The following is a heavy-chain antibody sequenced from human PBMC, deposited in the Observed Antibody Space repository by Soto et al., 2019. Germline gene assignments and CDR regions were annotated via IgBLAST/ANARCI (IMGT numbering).Heavy chain of an antibody. J-gene: IGHJ6*02. V-gene: IGHV3-23*01. CDR3: AKISRVAGTYYYYYGMDV. Sequence: EVQLLESGGGLVQPGGSLRLSCAASGFTFSSYAMSWVRQAPGKGLEWVSAISGSGGSTYYADSVKGRFTISRDNSKNTLYQQMNSMRAEDTAVYDCAKISRVAGTYYYYYGMDVWGQGNTVTVSS. D-gene: IGHD6-19*01. CDR2: ISGSGGST. CDR1: GFTFSSYA.